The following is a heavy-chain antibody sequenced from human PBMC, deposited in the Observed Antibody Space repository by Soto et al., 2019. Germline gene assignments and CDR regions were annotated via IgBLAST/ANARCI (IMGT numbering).Heavy chain of an antibody. Sequence: QVQLVESGGGVVQPGRSLRLSCAASGFSFRSYGMQWVRQAPGKGLEWVTLISFDGNNKYYADSVKGRFTISRDNSKNTLHLQMNSLIAEDTAIYYCAGGYYFGDYWGQGILVTVSS. V-gene: IGHV3-30*03. CDR2: ISFDGNNK. CDR1: GFSFRSYG. D-gene: IGHD3-22*01. CDR3: AGGYYFGDY. J-gene: IGHJ4*02.